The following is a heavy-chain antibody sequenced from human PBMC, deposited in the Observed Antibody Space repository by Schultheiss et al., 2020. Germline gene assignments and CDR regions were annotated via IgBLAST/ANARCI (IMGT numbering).Heavy chain of an antibody. V-gene: IGHV3-30*18. D-gene: IGHD6-13*01. CDR3: AKDIPGGAAALDY. CDR1: GFTLSNYG. CDR2: ISYDGSNK. J-gene: IGHJ4*02. Sequence: WGSLRLSCEASGFTLSNYGMHWVRQAPGKGLEWVAVISYDGSNKYYADSVKGRFTISRDNSKNTLYLQMNSLRAEDTAVYYCAKDIPGGAAALDYWGQGTLVTVSS.